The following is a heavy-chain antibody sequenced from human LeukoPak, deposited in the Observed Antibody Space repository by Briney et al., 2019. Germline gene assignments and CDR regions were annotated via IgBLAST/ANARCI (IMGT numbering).Heavy chain of an antibody. D-gene: IGHD6-13*01. CDR1: GITFSSLW. CDR2: IKPDGSEV. Sequence: GGSLRLSCTASGITFSSLWMSWFRQAPRKGLEWVADIKPDGSEVHYVASVKGRFTISRDNAKTSLYLQMNSLRAEDTAVYYCARDKFLTPASIAAAGTFDYWGQGTLVTVSS. CDR3: ARDKFLTPASIAAAGTFDY. J-gene: IGHJ4*02. V-gene: IGHV3-7*01.